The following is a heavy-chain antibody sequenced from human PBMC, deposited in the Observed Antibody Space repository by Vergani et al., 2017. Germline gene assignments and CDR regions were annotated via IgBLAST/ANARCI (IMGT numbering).Heavy chain of an antibody. CDR1: SHTFQTYG. D-gene: IGHD2-2*01. CDR2: IRPYTGHT. CDR3: ARVAHSSSEVTPTAFDV. Sequence: QVQLVQSGAELKKPGASVSVSCKGSSHTFQTYGISWVRQAPGKGLEWMAWIRPYTGHTIYAQKFQDRVTMTADTSTNTAYMELRSLRSDDTAVYFCARVAHSSSEVTPTAFDVWGEGRMVTVSS. V-gene: IGHV1-18*01. J-gene: IGHJ3*01.